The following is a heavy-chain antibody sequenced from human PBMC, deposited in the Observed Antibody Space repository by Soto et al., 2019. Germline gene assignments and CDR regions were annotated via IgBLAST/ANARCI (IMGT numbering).Heavy chain of an antibody. V-gene: IGHV4-59*08. CDR2: MSYSGST. CDR3: AALDTAMVKTAGY. Sequence: SETLSLTCTVSGGSISSDYWGWIREPPGKGLEWIGYMSYSGSTNYNPSLKSRVTISVDTTKNQFSLKLTSVTAADTAVYYCAALDTAMVKTAGYWGQGTLVTVSS. CDR1: GGSISSDY. D-gene: IGHD5-18*01. J-gene: IGHJ4*02.